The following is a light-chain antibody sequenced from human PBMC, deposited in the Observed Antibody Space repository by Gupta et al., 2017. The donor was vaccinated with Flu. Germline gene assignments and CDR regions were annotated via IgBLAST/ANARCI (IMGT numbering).Light chain of an antibody. Sequence: IVMTQSPATLSVSPGERATLSCRASQSVSSNLAWYQQKPGQAPRRLIYGASTRATGIPARFSGSGSGTELTLTISSLQSEDFAVYYCQQKAGAFGGGTKVEIK. CDR2: GAS. V-gene: IGKV3-15*01. CDR3: QQKAGA. J-gene: IGKJ4*01. CDR1: QSVSSN.